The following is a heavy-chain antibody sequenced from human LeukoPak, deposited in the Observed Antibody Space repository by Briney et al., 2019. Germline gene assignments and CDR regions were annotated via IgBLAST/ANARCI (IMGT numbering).Heavy chain of an antibody. Sequence: GGSLRLSCAASGFIFSRYEMNWFRQAPGKGLEWLSYISSSGSAIYYADSVKGRFTISRDNAKNSLSLQMNSLRAEDTAVYYCARVSYSGTYNVDYWGQGTLVTVSS. CDR2: ISSSGSAI. J-gene: IGHJ4*02. D-gene: IGHD1-26*01. V-gene: IGHV3-48*03. CDR3: ARVSYSGTYNVDY. CDR1: GFIFSRYE.